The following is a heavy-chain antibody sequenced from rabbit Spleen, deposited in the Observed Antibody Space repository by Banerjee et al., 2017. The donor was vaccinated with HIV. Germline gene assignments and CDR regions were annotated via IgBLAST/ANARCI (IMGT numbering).Heavy chain of an antibody. V-gene: IGHV1S40*01. Sequence: QSLEESGGGLVKPEGSLTLTCTASGFDLSSYYYMCWVRQAPGKGLEWIACIDSGSSGFTYFASWAKGRFTISKTSSTTVTLQMTSLTVADTATYFCARDTSSSFSSYGMDLWGPGTLVTVS. CDR1: GFDLSSYYY. D-gene: IGHD1-1*01. CDR3: ARDTSSSFSSYGMDL. CDR2: IDSGSSGFT. J-gene: IGHJ6*01.